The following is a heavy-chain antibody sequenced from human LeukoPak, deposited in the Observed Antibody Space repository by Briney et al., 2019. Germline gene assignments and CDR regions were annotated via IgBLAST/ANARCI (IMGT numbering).Heavy chain of an antibody. Sequence: GGSLRLSCAASGFTFSGYEMNWVRQAPGKGLEWVSYISRSGTIISYADSVRGRLTISRDNAKNSLYLQMNSLRAKDTAVYYCARERDDYYFDYWGQGTLVTVSS. CDR1: GFTFSGYE. CDR2: ISRSGTII. CDR3: ARERDDYYFDY. J-gene: IGHJ4*02. V-gene: IGHV3-48*03. D-gene: IGHD3-3*01.